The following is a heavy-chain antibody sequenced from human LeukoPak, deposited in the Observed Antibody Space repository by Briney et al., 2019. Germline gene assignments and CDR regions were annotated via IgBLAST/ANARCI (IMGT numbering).Heavy chain of an antibody. D-gene: IGHD4-17*01. Sequence: PGRSLRLSCAASGFSLRAIGMHWVSQAAGKGLEWEAIIWYDGSNRYYADSVKGRFTISRDNSKNTLFLQMNSLTAEDTAVYYCARDQGTSVTAMVGGHFDYWGPGTLVTVSS. CDR3: ARDQGTSVTAMVGGHFDY. CDR1: GFSLRAIG. V-gene: IGHV3-33*01. J-gene: IGHJ4*02. CDR2: IWYDGSNR.